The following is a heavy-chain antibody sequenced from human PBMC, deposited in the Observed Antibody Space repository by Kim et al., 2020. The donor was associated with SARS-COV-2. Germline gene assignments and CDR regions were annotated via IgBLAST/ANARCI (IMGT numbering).Heavy chain of an antibody. D-gene: IGHD4-17*01. Sequence: KSRVTISVDTSKNQFSLKLSSVTAADTAVYYCARDGGTTVTTNYYYYMDVWGKGTTVTVSS. CDR3: ARDGGTTVTTNYYYYMDV. J-gene: IGHJ6*03. V-gene: IGHV4-31*02.